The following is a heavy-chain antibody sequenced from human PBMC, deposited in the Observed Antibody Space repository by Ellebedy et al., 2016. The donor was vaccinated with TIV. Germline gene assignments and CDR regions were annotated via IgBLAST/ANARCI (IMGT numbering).Heavy chain of an antibody. V-gene: IGHV1-2*02. Sequence: ASVKVSXKASRYTFTGYNVQWVRQAPGQGLEWMGWINPHNGDTNYAQNFQGRVSMTRDTSISTAHMELSNLRSDDTAVYYCARVGDRIGPTRGRNMYYYSGMDVWGQGTTVIVSS. CDR2: INPHNGDT. CDR1: RYTFTGYN. J-gene: IGHJ6*02. CDR3: ARVGDRIGPTRGRNMYYYSGMDV. D-gene: IGHD1-14*01.